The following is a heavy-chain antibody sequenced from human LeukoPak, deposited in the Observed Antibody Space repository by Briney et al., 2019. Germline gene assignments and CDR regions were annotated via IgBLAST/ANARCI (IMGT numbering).Heavy chain of an antibody. J-gene: IGHJ4*02. Sequence: ASVKVSCKASGYTFTSYGISWVRQAPGQGLEWMGWINPNSGGTNYAQKFQGRVTMTRDTSISTAYMELSRLRSDDTAVYYCARLTIFGVAEFDYWGQGTLVTVSS. D-gene: IGHD3-3*01. V-gene: IGHV1-2*02. CDR3: ARLTIFGVAEFDY. CDR1: GYTFTSYG. CDR2: INPNSGGT.